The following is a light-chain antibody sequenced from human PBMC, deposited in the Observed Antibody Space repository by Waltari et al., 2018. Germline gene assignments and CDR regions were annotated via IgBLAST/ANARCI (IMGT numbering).Light chain of an antibody. J-gene: IGLJ1*01. V-gene: IGLV2-11*01. CDR3: CSYAGSYTEV. CDR1: SSDVGGYDY. Sequence: QSALTQPRSVSGSPGQSVTISCTGTSSDVGGYDYVSWYQQQSAKAPKLIIFGVTERPSVFPARFPGSKSGNTASLTISGLQSEDEADYYCCSYAGSYTEVFGTGTTVTVL. CDR2: GVT.